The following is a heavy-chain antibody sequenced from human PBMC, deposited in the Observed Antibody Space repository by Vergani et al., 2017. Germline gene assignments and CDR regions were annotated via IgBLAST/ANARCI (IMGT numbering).Heavy chain of an antibody. V-gene: IGHV2-5*01. CDR2: IYWNDDK. CDR1: GFSLSTSGVG. D-gene: IGHD3-10*01. CDR3: AHKATRVRGVIFDD. J-gene: IGHJ4*02. Sequence: QITLKESGPTLVKPTQTLTLTCTFSGFSLSTSGVGVGCIRQPPGKALEWLALIYWNDDKRYSPSLKSTRTITKDTSKNQVVLTMTNMAPVDTATYYCAHKATRVRGVIFDDWGQGTLVTVSS.